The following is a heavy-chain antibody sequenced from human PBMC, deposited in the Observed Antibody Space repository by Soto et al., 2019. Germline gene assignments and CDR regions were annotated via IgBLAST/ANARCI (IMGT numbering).Heavy chain of an antibody. V-gene: IGHV4-31*03. J-gene: IGHJ4*02. Sequence: QVQLQESGPGLVKPSQTLSLTCSVSGVSISLGGYYWTWIRQQPGKDREWIGFIDFSVSTYYHPYIKCRVTMSADESKKQFAPKLRSMGVADTAVYFCARGGSSGFSWGQGTVVT. CDR3: ARGGSSGFS. D-gene: IGHD6-6*01. CDR1: GVSISLGGYY. CDR2: IDFSVST.